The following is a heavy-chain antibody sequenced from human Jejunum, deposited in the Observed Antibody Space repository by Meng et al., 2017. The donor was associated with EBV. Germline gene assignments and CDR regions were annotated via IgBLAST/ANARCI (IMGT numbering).Heavy chain of an antibody. Sequence: VELQAAGPGLVKPSEPLSLTFTVSGGSVSSGGYYWSWIRQPPGKGLEWIGYIYNSESTNYKSSLKSRVTISADTSKNQFSLRLSSVTAADTAVYYCARDQNGSYFAYWGQGTLVTVSS. V-gene: IGHV4-61*08. J-gene: IGHJ4*02. CDR1: GGSVSSGGYY. D-gene: IGHD1-26*01. CDR2: IYNSEST. CDR3: ARDQNGSYFAY.